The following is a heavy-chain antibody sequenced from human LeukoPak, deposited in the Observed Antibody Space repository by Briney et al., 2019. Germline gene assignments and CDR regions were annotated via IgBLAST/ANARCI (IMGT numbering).Heavy chain of an antibody. CDR2: IIPIFGTA. CDR3: ARGKMATIRYFDY. D-gene: IGHD5-24*01. V-gene: IGHV1-69*13. J-gene: IGHJ4*02. Sequence: GASVTVSCKASGGTFSSYAISWVRQAPGQGLEWMGGIIPIFGTANYAQKFQGRVTITADESTSTAYMELSSLRSEDTAVYYCARGKMATIRYFDYWGQGTLVTVSS. CDR1: GGTFSSYA.